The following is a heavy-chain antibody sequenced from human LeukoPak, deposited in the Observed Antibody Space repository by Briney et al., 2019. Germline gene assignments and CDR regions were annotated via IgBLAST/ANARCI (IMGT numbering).Heavy chain of an antibody. CDR2: IYHSGST. CDR3: ARHFSFRGPFDP. CDR1: GGSISSGGYY. Sequence: SETLSLTCTVSGGSISSGGYYWSWIRQPPGKGLEWIGYIYHSGSTYYNPSLKSRVTISVDTSKNQFSLKLSSVTAADTAVYYCARHFSFRGPFDPWGQGTLVTVSS. V-gene: IGHV4-30-2*01. J-gene: IGHJ5*02. D-gene: IGHD3-3*02.